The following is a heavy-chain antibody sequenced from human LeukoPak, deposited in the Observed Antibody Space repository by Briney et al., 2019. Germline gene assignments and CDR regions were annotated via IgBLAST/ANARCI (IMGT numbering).Heavy chain of an antibody. CDR2: INQDGSQK. CDR1: GFTFSSHW. Sequence: GGSLRLSCAGSGFTFSSHWIGWVRQAPGKGLEWVAHINQDGSQKYYVDSVEGRFAISRDNAKNSLYLQMNSLRAEDTAIYYCAKDQRWESPHYLDSWGQGTLVTVSS. V-gene: IGHV3-7*01. CDR3: AKDQRWESPHYLDS. J-gene: IGHJ4*02. D-gene: IGHD1-26*01.